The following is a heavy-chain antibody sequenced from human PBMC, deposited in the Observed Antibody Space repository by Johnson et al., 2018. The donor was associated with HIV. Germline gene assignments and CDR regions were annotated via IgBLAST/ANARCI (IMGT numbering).Heavy chain of an antibody. Sequence: QVQLVESGGGLVQPGGSLRLSCAASGFTVSSKYMSWVRQAPGKGLEWVAVILYDGNNQYYADSVKGRFTISRDNSKNILYLQMNRLRVEDTAVYYCAKVWDYFDSNAFDIWGQGTMVTVSS. J-gene: IGHJ3*02. V-gene: IGHV3-30*18. CDR2: ILYDGNNQ. CDR3: AKVWDYFDSNAFDI. D-gene: IGHD3-22*01. CDR1: GFTVSSKY.